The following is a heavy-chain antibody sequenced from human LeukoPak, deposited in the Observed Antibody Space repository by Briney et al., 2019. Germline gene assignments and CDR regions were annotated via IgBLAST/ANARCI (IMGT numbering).Heavy chain of an antibody. CDR3: ARSNQADDY. V-gene: IGHV3-74*01. J-gene: IGHJ4*02. Sequence: GRSLRLSCAASGFTFSSYWMHWVRQVPGQGLVWVARINPGGSSITYAESVKGRFTISRDNAKNTLYLHMDSLRAEDTGVYYCARSNQADDYWGQGTLVTVSS. D-gene: IGHD1-14*01. CDR2: INPGGSSI. CDR1: GFTFSSYW.